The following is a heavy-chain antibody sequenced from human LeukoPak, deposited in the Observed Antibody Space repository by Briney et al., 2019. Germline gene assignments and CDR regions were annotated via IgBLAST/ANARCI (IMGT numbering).Heavy chain of an antibody. Sequence: PGGSLRLSCAASGFTFSSYAMNWVRQAPRMGLQWVSTISGSGGNTYYADSVKGRFTISRDNSKNTLYLQMSSLRGDDTAVYYCAKVDSARVVVLQTTIDYWGQGTLVTVSS. CDR3: AKVDSARVVVLQTTIDY. V-gene: IGHV3-23*01. CDR2: ISGSGGNT. J-gene: IGHJ4*02. D-gene: IGHD3-22*01. CDR1: GFTFSSYA.